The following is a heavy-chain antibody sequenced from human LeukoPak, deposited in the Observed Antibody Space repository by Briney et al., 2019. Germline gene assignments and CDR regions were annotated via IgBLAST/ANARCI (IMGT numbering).Heavy chain of an antibody. D-gene: IGHD3-3*01. Sequence: GGSLRLSCAASGFTFSSYAMSWVRQAPRKGLEWVSAISGSGGSTYYADSVKGRFTISRDNSKNTLYLQMNSLRAEDTAVYYCAKDQIITIFGVVNAYYDYWGQGTLVTVSS. CDR1: GFTFSSYA. J-gene: IGHJ4*02. V-gene: IGHV3-23*01. CDR2: ISGSGGST. CDR3: AKDQIITIFGVVNAYYDY.